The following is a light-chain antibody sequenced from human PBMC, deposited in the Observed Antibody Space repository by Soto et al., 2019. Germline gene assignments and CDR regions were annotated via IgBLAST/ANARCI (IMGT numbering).Light chain of an antibody. Sequence: QSVLTQPASVSGSPGRSIASACTGTNNDVGNSDLVSWYRQYPGKAPTLMIYETNRRPSGVSNRFSGSKSGNTASLTISGLQAEDEADYYCCSYAGTNTHVYGTGTKVTVL. V-gene: IGLV2-23*01. CDR2: ETN. CDR1: NNDVGNSDL. J-gene: IGLJ1*01. CDR3: CSYAGTNTHV.